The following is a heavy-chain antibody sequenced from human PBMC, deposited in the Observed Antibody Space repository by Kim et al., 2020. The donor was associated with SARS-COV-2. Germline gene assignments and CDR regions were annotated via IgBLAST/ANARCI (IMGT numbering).Heavy chain of an antibody. V-gene: IGHV3-7*01. CDR1: GFTFSSYW. D-gene: IGHD2-15*01. J-gene: IGHJ4*02. CDR3: ARERVVFRPRRLKYFDY. CDR2: IKQDGSEK. Sequence: GGSLRLSCAASGFTFSSYWMSWVRQAPGKGLEWVANIKQDGSEKYYVDSVKGRFTISRDNAKNSLYLQMNSLRAEDTAVYYCARERVVFRPRRLKYFDYWGQGTLVTVSS.